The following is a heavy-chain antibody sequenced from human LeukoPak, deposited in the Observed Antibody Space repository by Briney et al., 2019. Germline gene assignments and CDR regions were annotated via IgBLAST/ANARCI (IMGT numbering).Heavy chain of an antibody. D-gene: IGHD1-1*01. CDR3: ATSLSTTGTYN. Sequence: GGSLRLSCAASGFTFSSYAMLWVRQAPGKGLEWVAVISYDGSNKYYEDSVKGRCTISRDNSKNTLYLQMNSLRAEDTAVYYCATSLSTTGTYNWGQGSLVSVSS. CDR2: ISYDGSNK. J-gene: IGHJ4*02. V-gene: IGHV3-30-3*01. CDR1: GFTFSSYA.